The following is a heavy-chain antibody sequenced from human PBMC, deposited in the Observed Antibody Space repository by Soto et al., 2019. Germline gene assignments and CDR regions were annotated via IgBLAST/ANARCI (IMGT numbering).Heavy chain of an antibody. CDR2: INPNSGGT. CDR1: GYTFTGYY. V-gene: IGHV1-2*04. J-gene: IGHJ6*02. Sequence: ASVKVSCKASGYTFTGYYMHWVRQAPGQGLEWMGWINPNSGGTNYAQKFQGWVTMTRDTSISTAYMELSRLRSDDTAVYYCARDRRPIWFGEFFAYGMDVWGQGTTVTVSS. D-gene: IGHD3-10*01. CDR3: ARDRRPIWFGEFFAYGMDV.